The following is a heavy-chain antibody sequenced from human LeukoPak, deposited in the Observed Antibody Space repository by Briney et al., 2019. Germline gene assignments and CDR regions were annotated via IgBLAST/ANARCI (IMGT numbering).Heavy chain of an antibody. CDR1: GNYW. CDR3: AGCVGYDSSGYYLSRPGPDNY. CDR2: INSDGSWT. D-gene: IGHD3-22*01. J-gene: IGHJ4*02. Sequence: PGGSLRLSCAASGNYWMHWVRQAPGKGLVWVSHINSDGSWTSYADSVKGRFTISKDNAKNTVYLQMNSLRAEDTAVYYCAGCVGYDSSGYYLSRPGPDNYWGQGTLVTVSS. V-gene: IGHV3-74*01.